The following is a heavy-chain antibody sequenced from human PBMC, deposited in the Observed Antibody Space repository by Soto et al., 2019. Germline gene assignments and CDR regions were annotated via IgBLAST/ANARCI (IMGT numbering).Heavy chain of an antibody. CDR2: IIPIFGTA. D-gene: IGHD2-2*01. V-gene: IGHV1-69*01. CDR1: GGTFSSYA. Sequence: QVQLVQSGAEVKKPGSSVKVSCKASGGTFSSYAISWVRQAPGQGLEWMGGIIPIFGTANYAQKFQGRVTSTADESTSTAYMELSSLRSEDTAVYYCARDSRSANKGPELHGMDVWGQGTTVTVSS. CDR3: ARDSRSANKGPELHGMDV. J-gene: IGHJ6*02.